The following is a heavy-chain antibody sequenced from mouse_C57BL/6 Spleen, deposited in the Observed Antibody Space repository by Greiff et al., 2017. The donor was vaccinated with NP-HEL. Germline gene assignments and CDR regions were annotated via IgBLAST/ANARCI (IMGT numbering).Heavy chain of an antibody. J-gene: IGHJ4*01. CDR2: INPNNGGT. CDR1: GYTFTDYN. Sequence: VQLKQSGPELVKPGASVKIPCKASGYTFTDYNMDWVKQSHGKSLEWIGDINPNNGGTIYNQKFKGKATLTVDKSSSTAYMELRSLTSEDTAVYYCARSDEDAMDYWGQGTSVTVSS. V-gene: IGHV1-18*01. CDR3: ARSDEDAMDY.